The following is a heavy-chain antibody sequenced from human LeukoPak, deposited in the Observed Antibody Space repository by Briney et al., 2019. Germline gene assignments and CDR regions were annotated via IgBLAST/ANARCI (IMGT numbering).Heavy chain of an antibody. V-gene: IGHV3-33*08. Sequence: GDSLRLSCVASGFTFDFYTMDWLRQAPGKGLEWVAVIWYDGSNKYYADSVKGRFTISRDNSKNTLYLQMNSLRAEDTAVYYCARAWILTGTLDYWGQGTLVTVSS. D-gene: IGHD3-9*01. CDR1: GFTFDFYT. CDR3: ARAWILTGTLDY. CDR2: IWYDGSNK. J-gene: IGHJ4*02.